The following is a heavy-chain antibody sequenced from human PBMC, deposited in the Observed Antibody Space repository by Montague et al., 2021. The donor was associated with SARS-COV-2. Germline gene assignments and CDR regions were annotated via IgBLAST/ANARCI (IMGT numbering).Heavy chain of an antibody. J-gene: IGHJ4*02. CDR1: GYNFPNYW. Sequence: QSGAEVKKPGESLKISCKASGYNFPNYWIGWVRQMPGKGLEWMGIIYPYDSDTRYRPSFQGQVTISADKSINTAYLQWSSLKASDTAVYYCANSATLVVPPATPRPGPYCLDHRGQGTLVTVSS. V-gene: IGHV5-51*03. CDR3: ANSATLVVPPATPRPGPYCLDH. D-gene: IGHD2-15*01. CDR2: IYPYDSDT.